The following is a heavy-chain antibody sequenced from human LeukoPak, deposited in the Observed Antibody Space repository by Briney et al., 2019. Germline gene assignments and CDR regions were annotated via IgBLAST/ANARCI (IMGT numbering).Heavy chain of an antibody. Sequence: SVKVSCKASGGTFSSYAISWVRQAPGQGLEWMGGIIPIFGTANYAQKFQGRVTITADESTSTAYMELSSLRSEDTAVYYCARVDDYVWGSYRLRGDAFDIWGQGTMVTVSS. D-gene: IGHD3-16*02. V-gene: IGHV1-69*13. J-gene: IGHJ3*02. CDR3: ARVDDYVWGSYRLRGDAFDI. CDR2: IIPIFGTA. CDR1: GGTFSSYA.